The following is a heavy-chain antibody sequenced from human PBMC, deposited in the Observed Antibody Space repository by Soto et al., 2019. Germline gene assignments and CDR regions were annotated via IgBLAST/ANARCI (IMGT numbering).Heavy chain of an antibody. CDR3: TKRRNVLRFLEWSSGMEV. D-gene: IGHD3-3*01. J-gene: IGHJ6*02. V-gene: IGHV3-30*18. CDR2: ISDDGSNK. CDR1: GFTFSSYA. Sequence: PGGSLRLSCAASGFTFSSYAMSWVRQAPGKGLEWVAFISDDGSNKYYADSMKGRFTMSRDNSKSTLYLQMSSLRVEDTAVYYCTKRRNVLRFLEWSSGMEVWGQGTTVTVSS.